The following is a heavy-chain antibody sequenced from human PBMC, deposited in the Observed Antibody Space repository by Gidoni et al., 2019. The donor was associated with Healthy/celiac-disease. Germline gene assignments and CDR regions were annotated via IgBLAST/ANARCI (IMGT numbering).Heavy chain of an antibody. V-gene: IGHV4-39*07. CDR2: IYYSGGT. Sequence: QLQLQESGPGLVKPSETLSLTCPVSCVSLPCSRYYWGWLRQPPGKGLEWIGSIYYSGGTYYNPSLKSRVTISVDTSKNQFSLKLSSVTAADTAVYYCARGYSSSWKRLYENWFDPWGQGTLVTVSS. J-gene: IGHJ5*02. D-gene: IGHD6-13*01. CDR1: CVSLPCSRYY. CDR3: ARGYSSSWKRLYENWFDP.